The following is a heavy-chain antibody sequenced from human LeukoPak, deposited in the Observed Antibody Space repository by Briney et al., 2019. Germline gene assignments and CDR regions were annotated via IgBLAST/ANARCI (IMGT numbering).Heavy chain of an antibody. D-gene: IGHD4-17*01. Sequence: PGGSLRLSCAASGFTFSSYVMTWVRQAPGKGLEWVSAISSIGSNTYYADSVKGRFTISRDNSNNTLYLQMNGLRAEDTAVYYCAKLVGATVTSDYWVQGTLVTVSS. J-gene: IGHJ4*02. V-gene: IGHV3-23*01. CDR1: GFTFSSYV. CDR3: AKLVGATVTSDY. CDR2: ISSIGSNT.